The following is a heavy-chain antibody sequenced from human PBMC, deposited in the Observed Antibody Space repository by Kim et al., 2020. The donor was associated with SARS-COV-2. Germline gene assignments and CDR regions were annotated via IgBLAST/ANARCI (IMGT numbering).Heavy chain of an antibody. V-gene: IGHV3-7*01. CDR2: GSEK. J-gene: IGHJ4*02. Sequence: GSEKYYVDSVKGRFTISRDNAKNSLYLQMNSLRAEDTAVYYCARGVAAGDWGQGTLVTVSS. CDR3: ARGVAAGD. D-gene: IGHD6-25*01.